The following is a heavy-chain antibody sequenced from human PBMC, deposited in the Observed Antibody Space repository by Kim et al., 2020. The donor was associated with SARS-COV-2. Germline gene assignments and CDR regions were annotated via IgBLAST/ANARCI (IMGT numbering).Heavy chain of an antibody. J-gene: IGHJ4*02. CDR2: K. CDR3: ARGGGSSPFDY. D-gene: IGHD1-26*01. Sequence: KYYADSVKGRFTISRDNSKNTLYLQMNSLRAEDTAVYYCARGGGSSPFDYWGQGTLVTVSS. V-gene: IGHV3-30*01.